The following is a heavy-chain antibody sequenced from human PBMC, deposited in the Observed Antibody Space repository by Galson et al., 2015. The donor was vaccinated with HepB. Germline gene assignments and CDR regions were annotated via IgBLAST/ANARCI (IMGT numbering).Heavy chain of an antibody. CDR1: GYTFTSYA. D-gene: IGHD6-13*01. CDR3: ARGDSSSWYGSHGDY. Sequence: SVKVSCKASGYTFTSYAMHWVRQAPGQRLEWMGWINAGNGNTKYSQKFQGRVTITRDTSASTAYMELSSLRSEDTAVYYCARGDSSSWYGSHGDYWGQGTLVTVSS. CDR2: INAGNGNT. J-gene: IGHJ4*02. V-gene: IGHV1-3*01.